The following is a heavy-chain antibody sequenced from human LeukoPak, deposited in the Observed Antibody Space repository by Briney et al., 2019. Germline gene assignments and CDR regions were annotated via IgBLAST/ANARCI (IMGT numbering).Heavy chain of an antibody. CDR2: ISSNGGST. J-gene: IGHJ6*03. CDR1: GFTFSSYP. D-gene: IGHD3-10*01. Sequence: GGSLRLSCAASGFTFSSYPMHWVRQAPGKGLEYVSAISSNGGSTYYANSVKGRFTISRDNSKNTLYLQMGSLRAEDMAVYYCARDRGGDGYYFMDVWGKGTTVTISS. CDR3: ARDRGGDGYYFMDV. V-gene: IGHV3-64*01.